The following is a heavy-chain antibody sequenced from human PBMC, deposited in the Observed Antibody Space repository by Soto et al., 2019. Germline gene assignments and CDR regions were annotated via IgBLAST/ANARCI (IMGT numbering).Heavy chain of an antibody. CDR2: TYYRSKWYN. J-gene: IGHJ3*02. Sequence: TLSLTCAISGDSVSSNSAAWNWIRQSPSGGLEWLGRTYYRSKWYNDYAVSVKSRITINPDTSKNQFSLQLNSVTPEDTAVYYCAREWDIVATTILGAFDIWGQGTMVTVSS. D-gene: IGHD5-12*01. V-gene: IGHV6-1*01. CDR3: AREWDIVATTILGAFDI. CDR1: GDSVSSNSAA.